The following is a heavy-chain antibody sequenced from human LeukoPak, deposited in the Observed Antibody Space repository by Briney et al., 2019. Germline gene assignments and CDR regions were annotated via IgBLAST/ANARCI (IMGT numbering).Heavy chain of an antibody. CDR2: MSTSGNS. CDR3: TRESGSMRWFDP. V-gene: IGHV4-4*07. Sequence: SETLSLTCTVYGGSISGYYWSWIRQPAGKGLEWIGRMSTSGNSNYIPSLVSRVTMSVDTSKNQFSLNLSSVTAADTAVYYCTRESGSMRWFDPWGQGTLVTVSS. CDR1: GGSISGYY. D-gene: IGHD6-25*01. J-gene: IGHJ5*02.